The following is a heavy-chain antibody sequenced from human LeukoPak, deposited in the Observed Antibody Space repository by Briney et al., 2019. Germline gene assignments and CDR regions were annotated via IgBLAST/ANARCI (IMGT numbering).Heavy chain of an antibody. Sequence: PSETLSPTCSVSGASISSGSNYWGWIRQPPGKTLEWIGSIYSSGSTYYNSSLKSRVTISVDTSKNQFSLKLSSVTAADTAVYYCAREDSSSWYTRNWFDPWGQGTLVTVSS. V-gene: IGHV4-39*07. J-gene: IGHJ5*02. D-gene: IGHD6-13*01. CDR2: IYSSGST. CDR3: AREDSSSWYTRNWFDP. CDR1: GASISSGSNY.